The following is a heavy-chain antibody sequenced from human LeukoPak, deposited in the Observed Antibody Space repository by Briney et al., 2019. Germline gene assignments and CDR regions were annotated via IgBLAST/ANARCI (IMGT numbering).Heavy chain of an antibody. CDR3: ATSTVTQNYYYYGMDV. Sequence: SVKVSCKASGYTFTGYYMHWVRQAPGQGLEWMGRIIPILGIANYAQKFQGRVTITADKSTSTAYMELSSLRSEDTAVYCCATSTVTQNYYYYGMDVWGQGTTVTVSS. V-gene: IGHV1-69*02. J-gene: IGHJ6*02. CDR2: IIPILGIA. CDR1: GYTFTGYY. D-gene: IGHD4-11*01.